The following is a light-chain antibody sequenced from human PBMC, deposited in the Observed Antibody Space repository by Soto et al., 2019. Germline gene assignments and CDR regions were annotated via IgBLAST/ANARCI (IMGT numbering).Light chain of an antibody. CDR2: GNS. CDR3: QYYDSSLSGYV. J-gene: IGLJ1*01. CDR1: SSNIGAGYD. Sequence: QSVLTQPPSVSGAPGQRVTISCTGSSSNIGAGYDVHWYQQLPGTAPKLLIYGNSNRPSGVPDRFSSSKSDTSASLAITGLQAEDEADYYCQYYDSSLSGYVFGTGTKVTVL. V-gene: IGLV1-40*01.